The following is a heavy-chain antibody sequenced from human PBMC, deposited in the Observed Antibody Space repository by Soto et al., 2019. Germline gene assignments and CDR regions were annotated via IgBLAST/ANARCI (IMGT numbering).Heavy chain of an antibody. Sequence: RMVESGGNVVQPGRSLGLSCAVSGFAFSGYAMHWVRQAPGKGLEWVARISYDGISQVYADSVKGRFTISRDNSERSRSLQMNSLRPEDTAVYYCARDQTYYDSRYGMDVWGQGTTVTVSS. CDR3: ARDQTYYDSRYGMDV. J-gene: IGHJ6*02. CDR1: GFAFSGYA. V-gene: IGHV3-30*04. D-gene: IGHD3-16*01. CDR2: ISYDGISQ.